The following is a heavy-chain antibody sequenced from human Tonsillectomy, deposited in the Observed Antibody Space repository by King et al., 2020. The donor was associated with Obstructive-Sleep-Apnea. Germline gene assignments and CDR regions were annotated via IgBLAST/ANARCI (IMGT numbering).Heavy chain of an antibody. D-gene: IGHD6-13*01. V-gene: IGHV3-30*18. CDR3: AKEMIAAAATGGMDV. J-gene: IGHJ6*02. CDR2: ISYDGSNK. Sequence: VQLVESGGGVVQPGTSLRLSCAASGFTFSSYGMHWVRQAPGKGLEWVAVISYDGSNKYYADSVKGRFTISRDNSKNTLYLQMSSLRPEDTAVYYCAKEMIAAAATGGMDVWGHGTTVTVSS. CDR1: GFTFSSYG.